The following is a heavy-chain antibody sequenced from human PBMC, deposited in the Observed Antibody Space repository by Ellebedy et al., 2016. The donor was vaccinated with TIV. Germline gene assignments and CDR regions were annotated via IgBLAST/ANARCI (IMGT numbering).Heavy chain of an antibody. Sequence: PGGSLRLSCAASGFTFDDYAMHWVRHTPGKGLEWVSGISWNSGRIGNADSVKGRFTISRDNAKNTLYLQMNSLRDEDTAVYFCARGSSGWKGIDYWGQGTLVTVSS. CDR1: GFTFDDYA. CDR3: ARGSSGWKGIDY. J-gene: IGHJ4*02. V-gene: IGHV3-9*01. D-gene: IGHD6-19*01. CDR2: ISWNSGRI.